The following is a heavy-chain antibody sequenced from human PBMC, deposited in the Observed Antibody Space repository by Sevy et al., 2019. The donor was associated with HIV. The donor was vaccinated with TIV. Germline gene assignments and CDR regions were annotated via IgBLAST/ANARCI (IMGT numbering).Heavy chain of an antibody. V-gene: IGHV4-59*01. J-gene: IGHJ6*02. D-gene: IGHD6-13*01. CDR2: FFYSGST. CDR3: ARGIAAPRGMDV. CDR1: GDSISGYY. Sequence: SETLSLTCTVSGDSISGYYWSWIRQPPGKGLEWIGYFFYSGSTNYNPSLKSRVTISVDTTRNQVSLKVRSVTAADTAVYYCARGIAAPRGMDVWGQGTTVSVSS.